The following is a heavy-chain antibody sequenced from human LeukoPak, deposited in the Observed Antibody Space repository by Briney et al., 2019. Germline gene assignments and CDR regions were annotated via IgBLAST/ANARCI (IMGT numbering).Heavy chain of an antibody. Sequence: GGSLRLSCAASGLTVSSNYMSWVRQAPGKGLEWVSVIYSGGSTYYADSVKGRFTISRDNSKNTLYLQMNSLRAEDTAVYYCARVSVTRALYYYYYMDVWGKGTTVTVSS. CDR3: ARVSVTRALYYYYYMDV. J-gene: IGHJ6*03. CDR2: IYSGGST. V-gene: IGHV3-66*02. CDR1: GLTVSSNY. D-gene: IGHD4-11*01.